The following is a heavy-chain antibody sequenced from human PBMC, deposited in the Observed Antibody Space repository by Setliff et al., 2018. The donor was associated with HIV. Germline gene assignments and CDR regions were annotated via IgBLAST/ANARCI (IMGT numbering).Heavy chain of an antibody. D-gene: IGHD6-19*01. Sequence: GGSLRLSCAASGFTFSNYWMSWVRQAPGKGLEWVANIKQDGSEKYYVDSVKGRFTISRDNAKNSLYLQMNSLRAEDTSIYYCARDFGYSSCWYLVSGTFDIWGQGTMVTVSS. CDR3: ARDFGYSSCWYLVSGTFDI. CDR2: IKQDGSEK. V-gene: IGHV3-7*01. J-gene: IGHJ3*02. CDR1: GFTFSNYW.